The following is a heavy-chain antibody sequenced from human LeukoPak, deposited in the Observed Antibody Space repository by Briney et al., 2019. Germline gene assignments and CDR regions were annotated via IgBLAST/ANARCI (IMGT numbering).Heavy chain of an antibody. CDR3: AKVLVAATHYLDS. CDR1: GYTFIRYG. J-gene: IGHJ4*02. D-gene: IGHD2-15*01. V-gene: IGHV1-18*01. Sequence: AAVKVSCKASGYTFIRYGMSGVGQARGQGREGMGWISSYNGNTKYAEKLQGRVTMTTDTSTSTAYMELRSLRSDDTAVYYCAKVLVAATHYLDSWGQGTLVTVSS. CDR2: ISSYNGNT.